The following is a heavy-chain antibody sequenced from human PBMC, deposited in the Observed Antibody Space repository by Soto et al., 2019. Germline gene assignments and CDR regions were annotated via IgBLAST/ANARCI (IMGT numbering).Heavy chain of an antibody. V-gene: IGHV3-21*01. CDR2: ISGNSNFI. CDR3: ARKENRRGEGWLKLGMDY. CDR1: GFTFHDYS. Sequence: GGSLRLSCEASGFTFHDYSMNWVRQAPGKGLEWVAFISGNSNFIYYADSVKGRFTISRDNAKNSLYLQMDSLRAQDTATYYCARKENRRGEGWLKLGMDYWGEGTLVTVSS. J-gene: IGHJ4*02. D-gene: IGHD2-15*01.